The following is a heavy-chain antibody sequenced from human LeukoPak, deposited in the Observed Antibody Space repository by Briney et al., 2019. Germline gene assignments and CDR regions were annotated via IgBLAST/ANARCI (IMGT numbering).Heavy chain of an antibody. CDR2: IWYDGSNK. CDR1: GFTFSSYG. CDR3: ARDPTTYDFWSGYYLYYFDY. D-gene: IGHD3-3*01. V-gene: IGHV3-33*08. Sequence: GRSLRLSCAASGFTFSSYGMHWVRQAPGKGLEWVAVIWYDGSNKYYADSVKGRFTISRDNSKNTLYLQMNSLRAEDTAVYYCARDPTTYDFWSGYYLYYFDYWGQGTLVTVSS. J-gene: IGHJ4*02.